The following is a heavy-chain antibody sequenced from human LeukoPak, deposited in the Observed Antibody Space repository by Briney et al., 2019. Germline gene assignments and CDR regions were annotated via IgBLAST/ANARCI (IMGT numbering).Heavy chain of an antibody. CDR1: GGSIGSDTYY. CDR2: IRYTGHI. D-gene: IGHD3-9*01. Sequence: PSETLSLTCAVSGGSIGSDTYYWAWIRQPPGKGLEWIGSIRYTGHIYYNPSLKSRVTISVDTSKNQFSLKLTSVTAADTAVYYCARAYDILTGYYYSRSPSFDYWGQGTLVTVSS. V-gene: IGHV4-39*07. J-gene: IGHJ4*02. CDR3: ARAYDILTGYYYSRSPSFDY.